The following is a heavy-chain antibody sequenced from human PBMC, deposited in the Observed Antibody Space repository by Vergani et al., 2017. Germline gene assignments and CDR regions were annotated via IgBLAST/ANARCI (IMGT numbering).Heavy chain of an antibody. D-gene: IGHD3-22*01. V-gene: IGHV3-30-3*01. CDR3: AREDLTYYYDSSGYLAS. CDR2: ISYDGSNK. CDR1: GFTFSSYA. J-gene: IGHJ4*02. Sequence: VQLVESGGGVVQPGRSLRLSCAASGFTFSSYAMHWVRQAPGKGLEWVAVISYDGSNKYYADSVKGRFTISRDNSKNTLYLQMNSLRAEDTAVYYCAREDLTYYYDSSGYLASWGQGTLVTVSS.